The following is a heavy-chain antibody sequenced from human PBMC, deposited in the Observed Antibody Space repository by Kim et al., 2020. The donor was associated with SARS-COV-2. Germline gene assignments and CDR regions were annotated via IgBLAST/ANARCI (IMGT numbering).Heavy chain of an antibody. CDR2: IVPVVSSS. V-gene: IGHV1-69*13. Sequence: SVKVSCKVSGGRFGDYGISWVRQAPGQGLEWMGHIVPVVSSSHYTQKFQGRLTISADGSTNTSFMELNSLKSQDTAIYYCARARKRVTLYYAMDVWGQGTTVTVSS. CDR3: ARARKRVTLYYAMDV. J-gene: IGHJ6*02. CDR1: GGRFGDYG.